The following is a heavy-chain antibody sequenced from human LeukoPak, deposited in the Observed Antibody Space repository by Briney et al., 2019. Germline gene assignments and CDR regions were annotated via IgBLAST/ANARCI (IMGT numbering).Heavy chain of an antibody. CDR2: FPGRGRGA. Sequence: GGSLRLSCAPSGFPFSSFAKNGVPRAPGKGREGVPVFPGRGRGADYADSVKGRFTISRDNSQNTVHLQMNSLRAEDTAVYYCARGLQGYYDSLTGYYRGRYYFDYWGQGTLVTVSS. D-gene: IGHD3-9*01. CDR3: ARGLQGYYDSLTGYYRGRYYFDY. V-gene: IGHV3-23*01. CDR1: GFPFSSFA. J-gene: IGHJ4*02.